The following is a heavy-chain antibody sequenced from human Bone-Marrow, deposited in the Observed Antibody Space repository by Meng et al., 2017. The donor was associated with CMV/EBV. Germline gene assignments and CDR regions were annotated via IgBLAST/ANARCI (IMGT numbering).Heavy chain of an antibody. CDR3: ARADYCSSTSCYTGGYYYYGMDV. CDR2: ISYDGSNK. J-gene: IGHJ6*02. D-gene: IGHD2-2*02. Sequence: GESLKISCAASGFTFSSYAMHWVRQAPGKGLEWVAVISYDGSNKYYADSVKGRFTISRDNSKNTLYLQMNSLRAEDTAVYYCARADYCSSTSCYTGGYYYYGMDVWGQGTTVTVSS. V-gene: IGHV3-30*04. CDR1: GFTFSSYA.